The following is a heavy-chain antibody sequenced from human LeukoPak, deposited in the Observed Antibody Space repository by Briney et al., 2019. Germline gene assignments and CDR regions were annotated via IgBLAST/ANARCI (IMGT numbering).Heavy chain of an antibody. CDR1: GFTFSSYG. D-gene: IGHD3-10*01. CDR3: AKDFYTVTYYYGPPDY. Sequence: PGRSLRLSCAASGFTFSSYGMHWVRQAPGKGLEWVAVIWYDGSNKYYADSVKGRFTISRDNSKNTLYLQMNSLRAEDTAVYYCAKDFYTVTYYYGPPDYWGQGTLVTVSS. J-gene: IGHJ4*02. V-gene: IGHV3-33*06. CDR2: IWYDGSNK.